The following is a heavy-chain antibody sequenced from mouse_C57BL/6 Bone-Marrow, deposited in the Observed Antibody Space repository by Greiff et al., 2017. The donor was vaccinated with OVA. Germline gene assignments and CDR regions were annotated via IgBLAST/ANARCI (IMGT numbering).Heavy chain of an antibody. CDR2: IDPETGGT. J-gene: IGHJ2*01. D-gene: IGHD1-1*01. Sequence: LQESGAELVRPGASVTLSCKASGYTFTDYEMHRVKQTPVHGLEWIGAIDPETGGTAYNQKFKGKAILTADKSSSTAYMELRSLTSEDSAVYYCTGEATVVFDYWGQGTTLTVSS. CDR1: GYTFTDYE. CDR3: TGEATVVFDY. V-gene: IGHV1-15*01.